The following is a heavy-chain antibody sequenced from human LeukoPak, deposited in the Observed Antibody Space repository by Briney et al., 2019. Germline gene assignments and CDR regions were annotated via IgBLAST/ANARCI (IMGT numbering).Heavy chain of an antibody. CDR1: GFSGFTFSSHA. CDR2: ISGSGGST. J-gene: IGHJ4*02. D-gene: IGHD3-3*01. CDR3: AKDPLRFLEWSGDTDYDY. Sequence: GGSLRLSCAASGFSGFTFSSHAMSWVRQAPGKGLEWVSAISGSGGSTYYADSVKGRFTISRDNSKNTLYLQMNSLRAEDTAVYYCAKDPLRFLEWSGDTDYDYWGQGTLVTVSS. V-gene: IGHV3-23*01.